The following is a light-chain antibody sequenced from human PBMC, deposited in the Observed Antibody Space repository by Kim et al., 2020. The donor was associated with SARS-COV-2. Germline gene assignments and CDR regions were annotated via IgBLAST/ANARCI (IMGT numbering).Light chain of an antibody. CDR3: QVWDSSSDHPV. CDR2: YDS. V-gene: IGLV3-21*04. Sequence: SYELTQPPSVSVAPGKTARITCGGNNIGSKSVHWYQQKPGQAPVLVIYYDSDRPSGIPERFSGSNSGTPATLTISRVEAGDEADYYCQVWDSSSDHPVFG. CDR1: NIGSKS. J-gene: IGLJ3*02.